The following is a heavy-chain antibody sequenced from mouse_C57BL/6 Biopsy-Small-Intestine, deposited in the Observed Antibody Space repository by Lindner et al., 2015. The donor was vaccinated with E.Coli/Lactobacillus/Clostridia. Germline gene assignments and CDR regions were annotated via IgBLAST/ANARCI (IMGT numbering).Heavy chain of an antibody. CDR1: GYTFDIFG. D-gene: IGHD2-13*01. J-gene: IGHJ1*01. Sequence: SVKVSCKASGYTFDIFGFTWVRQAPGQGLEWVGWISAFSGHTNYAQKLQGRVTLTTDTSTTTAYMELRSLRSDDTAVYYCARDVAGSGDYGDYYGMDVWGQGTTVTVSS. CDR2: ISAFSGHT. CDR3: ARDVAGSGDYGDYYGMDV. V-gene: IGHV1-55*01.